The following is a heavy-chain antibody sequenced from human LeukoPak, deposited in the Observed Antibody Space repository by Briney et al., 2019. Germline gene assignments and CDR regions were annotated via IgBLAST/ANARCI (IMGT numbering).Heavy chain of an antibody. CDR3: ARGLSGDPYYFDY. Sequence: GGSLRLSCAASVFTVSSYYMSWVRQAPGKGLEWVSVIYSGGSTYYADSVRGRFTISRDNSKNTLYLQMNSLRAEDTAAYYCARGLSGDPYYFDYWGQGTLVTVSS. J-gene: IGHJ4*02. D-gene: IGHD7-27*01. CDR1: VFTVSSYY. CDR2: IYSGGST. V-gene: IGHV3-66*02.